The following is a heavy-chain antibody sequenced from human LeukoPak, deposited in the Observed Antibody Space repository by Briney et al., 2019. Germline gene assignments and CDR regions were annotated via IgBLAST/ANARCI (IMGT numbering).Heavy chain of an antibody. D-gene: IGHD3-3*01. J-gene: IGHJ6*03. CDR3: ARPRFLEWFPYYMDV. CDR1: GGSISSGSYY. CDR2: IYTSGST. V-gene: IGHV4-61*02. Sequence: SETLSLTCTVSGGSISSGSYYWSWIRQPAGKGLEWIGRIYTSGSTNYNPSLKSRVTISVDTSKNQFSLKLSSVTAADTAVYYCARPRFLEWFPYYMDVWGKGTTVTVSS.